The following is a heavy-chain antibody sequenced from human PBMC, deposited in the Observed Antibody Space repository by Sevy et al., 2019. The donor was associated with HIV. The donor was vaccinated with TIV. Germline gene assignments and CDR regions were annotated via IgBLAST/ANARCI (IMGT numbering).Heavy chain of an antibody. D-gene: IGHD5-12*01. Sequence: GGFLRLSCAASGFTFSNAWMSWVRQAPGKGLEWIGRIKSKTDGGTTDYAAPVKGRFTISRDDSKNTLYLQMNSLKTEDTAVYHCTSDLSSGYVNGYYYYGMDVWGQGTTVTVSS. J-gene: IGHJ6*02. CDR2: IKSKTDGGTT. V-gene: IGHV3-15*01. CDR3: TSDLSSGYVNGYYYYGMDV. CDR1: GFTFSNAW.